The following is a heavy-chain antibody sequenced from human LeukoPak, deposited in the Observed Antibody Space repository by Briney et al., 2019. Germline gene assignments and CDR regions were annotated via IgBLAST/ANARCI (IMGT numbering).Heavy chain of an antibody. CDR3: ARAEGLYVWGSYRYSYYYYMDV. CDR1: GGSISSGSYY. Sequence: SETLSLTCTVSGGSISSGSYYWSWIRQPAGKGLEWIGRIYTSGSTNYNPSRKSRVTISVDTSKNQFSLKLSSVTAADTAVYYCARAEGLYVWGSYRYSYYYYMDVWGKGTTVTISS. D-gene: IGHD3-16*02. V-gene: IGHV4-61*02. J-gene: IGHJ6*03. CDR2: IYTSGST.